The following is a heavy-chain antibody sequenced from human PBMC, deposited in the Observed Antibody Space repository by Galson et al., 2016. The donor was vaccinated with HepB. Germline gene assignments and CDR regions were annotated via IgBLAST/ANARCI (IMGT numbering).Heavy chain of an antibody. V-gene: IGHV3-23*01. CDR1: GFTFSSYA. CDR3: SKDMVTTWTAKYFQH. J-gene: IGHJ1*01. CDR2: ISSGGTT. D-gene: IGHD4-17*01. Sequence: SLRLSCAVSGFTFSSYALTWVRQAPGEGLEWVSTISSGGTTYYADSVKGRFTISRDNSKNTLFLQMNSPRAEDTAIYYCSKDMVTTWTAKYFQHWGQGTLVTVSS.